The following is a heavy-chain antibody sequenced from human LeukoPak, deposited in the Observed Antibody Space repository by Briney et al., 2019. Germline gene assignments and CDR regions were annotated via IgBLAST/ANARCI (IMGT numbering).Heavy chain of an antibody. Sequence: SETLSLTCTVSGGSISSYFWSWTRQPPGKGLEWIGYIYYTGTTSYNPSLNSRVTISVDTSKNKFSLKLTSVTAADTAVYCCASGGYCSSTSCYPNWFDPWGQGTLVTVSS. CDR2: IYYTGTT. D-gene: IGHD2-2*01. CDR1: GGSISSYF. CDR3: ASGGYCSSTSCYPNWFDP. V-gene: IGHV4-59*01. J-gene: IGHJ5*02.